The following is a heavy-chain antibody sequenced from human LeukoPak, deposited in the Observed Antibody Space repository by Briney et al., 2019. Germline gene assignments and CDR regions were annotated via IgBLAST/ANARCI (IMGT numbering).Heavy chain of an antibody. D-gene: IGHD6-13*01. J-gene: IGHJ4*02. CDR1: GYTFTSYG. Sequence: ASVKVSCKASGYTFTSYGITWVRQAPGQALEWMGWISVYNGNTNYAQKLQGRVTMTTDTSTSTAYMELRSLRSDDTAIYYCARDREAAGQKLTDYWGQGTLVTVSS. CDR2: ISVYNGNT. CDR3: ARDREAAGQKLTDY. V-gene: IGHV1-18*01.